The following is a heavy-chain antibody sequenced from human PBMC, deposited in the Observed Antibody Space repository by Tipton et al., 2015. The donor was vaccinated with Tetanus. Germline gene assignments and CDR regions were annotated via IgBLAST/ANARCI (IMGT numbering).Heavy chain of an antibody. CDR2: IYYSGST. D-gene: IGHD3-22*01. J-gene: IGHJ4*02. CDR1: GGSISSGDYY. Sequence: TLSLTCTVSGGSISSGDYYWSWIRQPPGKGLEWIGYIYYSGSTYYNPSLKSRVTISVDTSKNQFSLKLSSVTAADTAVYYCARGLMGCYYDSSGPYFDYWGQGTLVTVSP. V-gene: IGHV4-30-4*01. CDR3: ARGLMGCYYDSSGPYFDY.